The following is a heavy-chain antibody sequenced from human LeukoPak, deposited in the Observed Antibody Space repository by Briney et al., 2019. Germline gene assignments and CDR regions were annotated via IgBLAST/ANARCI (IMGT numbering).Heavy chain of an antibody. V-gene: IGHV1-18*01. D-gene: IGHD1-7*01. CDR2: ISAYNGNT. J-gene: IGHJ4*02. Sequence: GASVKVSCKASGYTFTDYYMHWVRQAPGQGLEWMGWISAYNGNTNYAQKLQGRVTMTTDTSTSTAYMELRSLRSDDTAVYYCARVNNWNYGPWGQGTLVTVSS. CDR1: GYTFTDYY. CDR3: ARVNNWNYGP.